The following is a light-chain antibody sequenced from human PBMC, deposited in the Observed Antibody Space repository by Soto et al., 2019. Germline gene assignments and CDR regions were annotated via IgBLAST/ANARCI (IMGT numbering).Light chain of an antibody. Sequence: DIQMTQSPSTLSASVGDRVTITCRASQSIGSWLAWYQQKPGKAPKLLIYKASTLESGVPSRFSGSGSGTEFNLTISNLQPEDFVTYYCQQYNSYATFGQGTKVDIK. CDR2: KAS. V-gene: IGKV1-5*03. J-gene: IGKJ1*01. CDR1: QSIGSW. CDR3: QQYNSYAT.